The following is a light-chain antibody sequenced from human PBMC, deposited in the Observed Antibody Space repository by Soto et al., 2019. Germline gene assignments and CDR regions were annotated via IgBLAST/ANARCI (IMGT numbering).Light chain of an antibody. Sequence: DIQMTQSPCTLSASVGDRVTITCRASQSISSWLAWYQQKPGKAPKLLIYDASSLESGVPSRFSGSGSGTELTLTISSLQPDDFATYYCQQYNSYPWTFGQGTKVDIK. V-gene: IGKV1-5*01. J-gene: IGKJ1*01. CDR2: DAS. CDR3: QQYNSYPWT. CDR1: QSISSW.